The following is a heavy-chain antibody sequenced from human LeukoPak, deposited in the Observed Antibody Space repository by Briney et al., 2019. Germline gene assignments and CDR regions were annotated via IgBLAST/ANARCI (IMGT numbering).Heavy chain of an antibody. J-gene: IGHJ4*02. CDR1: GGSISSGGYY. D-gene: IGHD5-18*01. V-gene: IGHV4-31*03. Sequence: NPSQTLSLTCTVSGGSISSGGYYWSWIRQHPGKGLEWIGYIYYSGSTYYNPSLKSRVTISVDTSKNQFSLKLSSVTAADTAVYYCAVYTPMDDAFDFWGQGTLITVSS. CDR2: IYYSGST. CDR3: AVYTPMDDAFDF.